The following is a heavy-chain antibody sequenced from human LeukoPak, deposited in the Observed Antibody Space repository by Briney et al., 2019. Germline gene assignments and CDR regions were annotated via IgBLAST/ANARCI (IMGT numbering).Heavy chain of an antibody. D-gene: IGHD6-6*01. CDR1: GGSSNGYY. Sequence: SETQSLTCALYGGSSNGYYWSCIRHPPGKGLEWIGEIYHSGSTNHNPPLKSRVTLSVDTSKNQLPLNLSSVTAADPAVYYCARDPYSSSPWSGCWGEGSLVSVSS. J-gene: IGHJ4*02. CDR3: ARDPYSSSPWSGC. CDR2: IYHSGST. V-gene: IGHV4-34*01.